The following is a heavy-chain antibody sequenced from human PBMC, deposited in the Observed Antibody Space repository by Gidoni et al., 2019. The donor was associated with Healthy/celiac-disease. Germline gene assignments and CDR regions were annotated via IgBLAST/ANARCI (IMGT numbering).Heavy chain of an antibody. CDR1: GFTFSSYA. CDR2: ISGSGGST. J-gene: IGHJ4*02. V-gene: IGHV3-23*01. Sequence: EVQLLESGGGLVQPGGSLRLSCAASGFTFSSYAMSWVRQAPGKGLEWVSAISGSGGSTYYADSVKGPFTISRDSSKNTLYLQMNSLRAEDTAVYYCAKEMEASYYYGSGHDYWGQGTLVTVSS. CDR3: AKEMEASYYYGSGHDY. D-gene: IGHD3-10*01.